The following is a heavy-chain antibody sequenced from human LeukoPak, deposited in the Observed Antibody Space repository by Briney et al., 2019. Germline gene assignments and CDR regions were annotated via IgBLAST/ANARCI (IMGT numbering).Heavy chain of an antibody. CDR1: GFTFSIYA. CDR2: ITSSGDGT. Sequence: GGSLRLSSAASGFTFSIYAMSWVRQAPGKGLQWVSSITSSGDGTYYADSVKGRFTISRDNSENMLYLQMNSLRVEDTAVYFCAKDRPNYYGSNGHYYRRDGDYWGQGTLVTVSS. D-gene: IGHD3-22*01. J-gene: IGHJ4*02. CDR3: AKDRPNYYGSNGHYYRRDGDY. V-gene: IGHV3-23*01.